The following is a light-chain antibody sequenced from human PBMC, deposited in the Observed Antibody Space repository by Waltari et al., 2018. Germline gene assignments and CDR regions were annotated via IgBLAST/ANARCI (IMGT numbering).Light chain of an antibody. V-gene: IGLV2-14*03. Sequence: QSALTQPASVSGSPGQSITISCTGTSSDVGGYNYVYWYQQHPGKAPKLMIYDVSKRPSGVSNRFSGSKSGNTASLTISGLQAEDEADYYCSSYTSSSTPGVYGTGTKVTVL. CDR1: SSDVGGYNY. CDR3: SSYTSSSTPGV. CDR2: DVS. J-gene: IGLJ1*01.